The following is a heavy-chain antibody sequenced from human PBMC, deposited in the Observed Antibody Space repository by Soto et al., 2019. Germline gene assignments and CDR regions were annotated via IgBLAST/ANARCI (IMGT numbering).Heavy chain of an antibody. CDR1: GYTFTSYY. V-gene: IGHV1-18*04. CDR3: ARDGSGITMVRGVINTYYYYYMDV. CDR2: ISANNGNT. J-gene: IGHJ6*03. D-gene: IGHD3-10*01. Sequence: ASVKVSCKASGYTFTSYYMHWVRQAPGQGLEWMGIISANNGNTSYAQKLQGRVTMTTDTSTSTAYMELRSLRSDDTAVYYCARDGSGITMVRGVINTYYYYYMDVWGKGTTVTVSS.